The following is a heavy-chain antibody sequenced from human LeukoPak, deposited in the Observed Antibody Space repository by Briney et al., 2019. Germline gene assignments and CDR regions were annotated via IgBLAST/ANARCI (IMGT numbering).Heavy chain of an antibody. D-gene: IGHD2-2*02. V-gene: IGHV4-61*01. Sequence: SETLSLTCTVSGGSVSSGSYYWSWIRQPPGKGLEWIGYIYYSGSTYYNPSLKSRVTISVDTSKNQFSLKLSSVTAADTAVYYCARGVGYCSSTSCYNFDYWGQGTLVTVSS. CDR1: GGSVSSGSYY. CDR3: ARGVGYCSSTSCYNFDY. CDR2: IYYSGST. J-gene: IGHJ4*02.